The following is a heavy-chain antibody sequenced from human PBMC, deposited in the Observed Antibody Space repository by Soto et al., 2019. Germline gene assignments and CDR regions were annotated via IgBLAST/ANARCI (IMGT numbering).Heavy chain of an antibody. V-gene: IGHV3-30-3*01. CDR3: ARVLGIAAAGDFDY. Sequence: GGSLRLSCAASGFTFSSYAMHWVRQAPGKGLEWVAVISYDGSNKYYADSVKGRFTISRDNSKNTLYLQMNSLRAEDTAVYYCARVLGIAAAGDFDYWGQGTLVTV. J-gene: IGHJ4*02. D-gene: IGHD6-13*01. CDR1: GFTFSSYA. CDR2: ISYDGSNK.